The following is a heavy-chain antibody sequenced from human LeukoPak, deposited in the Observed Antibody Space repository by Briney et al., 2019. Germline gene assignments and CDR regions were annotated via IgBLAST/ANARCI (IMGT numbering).Heavy chain of an antibody. D-gene: IGHD2-2*01. CDR2: INPNSGGT. CDR3: ARVLHCSSTSCFDY. Sequence: ASVKVSCKASGYTFTGYYMHWVRQAPGQGLEWMGWINPNSGGTNYAQKFQGRVTMTRDTSISTAYMELSRLRSDDTAVYYCARVLHCSSTSCFDYWGQGTLVTVSS. J-gene: IGHJ4*02. V-gene: IGHV1-2*02. CDR1: GYTFTGYY.